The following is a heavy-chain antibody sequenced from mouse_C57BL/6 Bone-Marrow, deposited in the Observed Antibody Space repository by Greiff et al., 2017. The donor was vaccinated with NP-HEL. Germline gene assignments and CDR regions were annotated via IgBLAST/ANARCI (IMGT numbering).Heavy chain of an antibody. J-gene: IGHJ3*01. CDR1: GYTFTSYG. Sequence: VQLQQSGAELARPGASVKLSCKASGYTFTSYGISWVKQRTGQGLEWIGEIYPRSGNTTYNEKFKGKATLTADKSYSTAYREVRSLTSEDSAVDSGARRQLRLPGFAYWGQGTLVTVSA. CDR2: IYPRSGNT. D-gene: IGHD3-2*02. CDR3: ARRQLRLPGFAY. V-gene: IGHV1-81*01.